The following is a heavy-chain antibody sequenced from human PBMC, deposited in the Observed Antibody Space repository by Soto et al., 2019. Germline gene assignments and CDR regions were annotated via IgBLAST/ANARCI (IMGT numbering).Heavy chain of an antibody. D-gene: IGHD4-4*01. CDR1: GFTFTTYW. CDR2: INSDESST. Sequence: EVQLVESGGGLVQPGGSLIISCASSGFTFTTYWMHWVRQAPGQGLVWVSNINSDESSTNYAASVKGRFTISRDNAKSTLYLQMTSLRAADTAGYYCARGGRVNYINYFDYWGQGTLITVSS. CDR3: ARGGRVNYINYFDY. J-gene: IGHJ4*02. V-gene: IGHV3-74*01.